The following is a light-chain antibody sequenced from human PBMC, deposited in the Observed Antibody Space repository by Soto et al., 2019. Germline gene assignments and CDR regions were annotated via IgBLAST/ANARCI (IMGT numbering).Light chain of an antibody. J-gene: IGLJ1*01. CDR1: SSDVGGYNL. Sequence: QSALTQPASVSGSPGQSITISCTGTSSDVGGYNLVSWYQQYPDKAPKLMIFDVNTRPSGVSNRFSGFKSGNTASLIISGLQSEDEADYYCSSYKSSSTLPNVCVTGTKLTVL. CDR2: DVN. CDR3: SSYKSSSTLPNV. V-gene: IGLV2-14*01.